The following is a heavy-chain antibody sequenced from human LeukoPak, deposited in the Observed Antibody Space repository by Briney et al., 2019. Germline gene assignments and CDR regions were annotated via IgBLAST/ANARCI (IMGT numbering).Heavy chain of an antibody. Sequence: NPSETLSLTCTVSGGSISSGSYYWSWIRQPAGKGLEWIGRIYTSGSTNYNPSLKSRVTISVDTSKNQFSLKLSSVTAADTAVYYCARDGRGYSGYDGAYYFDYWGQGTLVTVSS. CDR2: IYTSGST. J-gene: IGHJ4*02. CDR3: ARDGRGYSGYDGAYYFDY. CDR1: GGSISSGSYY. D-gene: IGHD5-12*01. V-gene: IGHV4-61*02.